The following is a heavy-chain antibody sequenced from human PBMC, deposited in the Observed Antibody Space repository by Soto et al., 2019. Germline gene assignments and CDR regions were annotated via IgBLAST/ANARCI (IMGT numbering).Heavy chain of an antibody. D-gene: IGHD3-22*01. CDR2: ISADNGNI. CDR3: ARDIVFEDSSDNRAGY. J-gene: IGHJ4*02. Sequence: ASVKVSCKASGYSFTSYGFSWVRQAPGQGLEWMGWISADNGNINYAQKFQGRVTMTTDTSATTAYMELRSLTIDDTATDYCARDIVFEDSSDNRAGYWGQGTLVTVSS. CDR1: GYSFTSYG. V-gene: IGHV1-18*01.